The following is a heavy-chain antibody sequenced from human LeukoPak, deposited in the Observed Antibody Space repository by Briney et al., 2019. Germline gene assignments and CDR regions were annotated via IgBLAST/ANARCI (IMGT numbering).Heavy chain of an antibody. D-gene: IGHD3-10*01. CDR2: IKQDGSEK. J-gene: IGHJ4*02. CDR3: AKDLTSMVQGVQY. V-gene: IGHV3-7*03. Sequence: GGSLRLSCAASGFTFSSYWMSWVRQAPGKGLEWVANIKQDGSEKYYADSVKGRFTISRDNAKNSLYLQMNSLRAEDTALYYCAKDLTSMVQGVQYWGQGTLVTVSS. CDR1: GFTFSSYW.